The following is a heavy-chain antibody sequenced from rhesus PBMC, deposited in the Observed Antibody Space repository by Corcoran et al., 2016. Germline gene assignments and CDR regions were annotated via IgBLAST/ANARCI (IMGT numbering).Heavy chain of an antibody. CDR1: GGSISRNY. CDR2: ISGSSGRT. CDR3: ARQVGSGGSKRFDY. D-gene: IGHD6S26*01. Sequence: QLQLQESGPGLVKPSEPLSLTCAVSGGSISRNYWRWIRQPPGKGLEWIGRISGSSGRTNENPSLKNRVTISKDTSKNQFSLKLSSGTAADTAVYYCARQVGSGGSKRFDYWGQGVLVTVSS. J-gene: IGHJ4*01. V-gene: IGHV4-173*01.